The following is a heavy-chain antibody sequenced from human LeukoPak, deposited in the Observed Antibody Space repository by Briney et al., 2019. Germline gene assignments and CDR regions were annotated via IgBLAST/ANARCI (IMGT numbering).Heavy chain of an antibody. CDR3: ARGFYDSSGYSSPFDS. J-gene: IGHJ4*02. Sequence: SETLSLTCTVSGDSISSNYWSWLRQPPGKGLEWIGYIYYSGSTNYNPSLQSRVTMSIDTSNIHFSLRLSSVTAADTAMYYCARGFYDSSGYSSPFDSWGQGTLVTVSS. CDR1: GDSISSNY. D-gene: IGHD3-22*01. V-gene: IGHV4-59*08. CDR2: IYYSGST.